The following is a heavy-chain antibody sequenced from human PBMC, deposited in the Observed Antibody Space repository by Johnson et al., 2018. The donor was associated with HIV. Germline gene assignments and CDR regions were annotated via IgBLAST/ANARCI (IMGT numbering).Heavy chain of an antibody. V-gene: IGHV3-13*01. CDR1: GFIFSSYD. Sequence: MLLVESGGGLVQPGGSLRLSCAASGFIFSSYDMHWVRQATGKGLEWVSGIGSSGDTYYPGSVKGRFTVSRTNAKNSFHLQMTSLRAGDTAVYYCARAGDYDILTGSLLRGAFDIWGQGTMVTVSS. D-gene: IGHD3-9*01. CDR2: IGSSGDT. J-gene: IGHJ3*02. CDR3: ARAGDYDILTGSLLRGAFDI.